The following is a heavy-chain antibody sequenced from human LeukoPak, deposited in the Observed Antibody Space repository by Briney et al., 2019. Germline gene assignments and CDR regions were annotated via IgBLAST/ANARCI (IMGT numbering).Heavy chain of an antibody. CDR3: ARVGDIYCGSTRCSLDS. D-gene: IGHD2-2*01. CDR1: GFTFSSYW. V-gene: IGHV3-74*01. J-gene: IGHJ4*02. CDR2: FNSDGSST. Sequence: GGSLRLSCAASGFTFSSYWMHWVRQAPGKGLVWVSRFNSDGSSTSYADYVKGRFTISRDNAKNTLYLQMNSLRAEDTAVYYCARVGDIYCGSTRCSLDSWGQGTLVTVST.